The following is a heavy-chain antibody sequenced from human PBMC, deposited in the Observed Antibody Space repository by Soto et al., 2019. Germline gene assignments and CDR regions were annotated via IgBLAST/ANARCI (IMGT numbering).Heavy chain of an antibody. V-gene: IGHV3-23*01. Sequence: EVQLLESGGGLVQPGGSRRLSCAASGFTFSTYGMSWIRQAPGKGLEWVSSISTSGGSTFYAESVKGRFTISRDNSKNTLNLQMNSLRAEDTAVYYCAKDKMYIADHYGMDVWGQGTTVTVSS. D-gene: IGHD6-13*01. CDR3: AKDKMYIADHYGMDV. J-gene: IGHJ6*02. CDR2: ISTSGGST. CDR1: GFTFSTYG.